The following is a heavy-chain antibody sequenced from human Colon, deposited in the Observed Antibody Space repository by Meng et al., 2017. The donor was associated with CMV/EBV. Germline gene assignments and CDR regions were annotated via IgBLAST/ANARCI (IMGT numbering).Heavy chain of an antibody. V-gene: IGHV3-15*01. J-gene: IGHJ5*02. CDR2: IKSKADGGTT. CDR3: SRGQDFVVVPTPKNFFDP. Sequence: GESLKISCAASGFTFNNAWMNWVRQAPGKGLEWVGRIKSKADGGTTDHAAPVKGRFTISRDDSKNTLFLQMNSLRAEDTAVYYCSRGQDFVVVPTPKNFFDPWGQGTLVTVSS. D-gene: IGHD2-2*01. CDR1: GFTFNNAW.